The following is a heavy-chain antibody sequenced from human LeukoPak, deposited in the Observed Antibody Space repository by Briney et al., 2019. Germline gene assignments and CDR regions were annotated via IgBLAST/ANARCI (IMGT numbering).Heavy chain of an antibody. Sequence: GGSLRLSCAASGFTFSSYWKSWVRQAPGKGLEWVANIKQDGSEKYYVDSVKGRVTISRDNAKNSLYLQMNSLRAEDTAVYFCAREGYCSKTTCFREAFDIWGQGTMVTVSS. CDR3: AREGYCSKTTCFREAFDI. J-gene: IGHJ3*02. D-gene: IGHD2-2*01. CDR1: GFTFSSYW. V-gene: IGHV3-7*03. CDR2: IKQDGSEK.